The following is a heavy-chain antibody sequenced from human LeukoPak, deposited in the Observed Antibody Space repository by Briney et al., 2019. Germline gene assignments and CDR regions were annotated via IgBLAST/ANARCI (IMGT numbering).Heavy chain of an antibody. CDR3: ARYCSNGVCSFDY. Sequence: GESLKISCKGSGYSSSTYWIGWVRQMPGKGLEWMGIIYPGDSDTRYSPSFQGQVTISADKSISTAYLQWSSLKASDTAMYYCARYCSNGVCSFDYWGQGTLVTVSS. CDR1: GYSSSTYW. CDR2: IYPGDSDT. J-gene: IGHJ4*02. D-gene: IGHD2-8*01. V-gene: IGHV5-51*01.